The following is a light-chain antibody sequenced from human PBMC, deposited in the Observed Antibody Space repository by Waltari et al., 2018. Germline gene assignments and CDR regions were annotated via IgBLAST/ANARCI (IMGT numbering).Light chain of an antibody. CDR3: SSYACSSNLI. CDR2: EVN. CDR1: ISDIGSSQS. J-gene: IGLJ2*01. V-gene: IGLV2-8*01. Sequence: QSALTQPPSASGSPGQSVTISCTGPISDIGSSQSVSWYQQHPPKAPKLMIDEVNKRPSGVPYRFSGSKSGNTASLTVSGLQADDEADYYCSSYACSSNLIFGGGTKLTVL.